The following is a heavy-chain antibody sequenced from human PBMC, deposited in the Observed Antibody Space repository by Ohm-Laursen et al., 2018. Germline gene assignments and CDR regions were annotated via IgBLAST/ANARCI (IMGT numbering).Heavy chain of an antibody. CDR2: IGASGSRI. D-gene: IGHD1-26*01. CDR1: GFIVSDYY. CDR3: AREEVGAIGY. V-gene: IGHV3-11*01. Sequence: SLRLSCAASGFIVSDYYVSWIRQPPGKGLEWISYIGASGSRIFYADSVKGRFTISKDNAENSVYLQMNNLRAEDTAVYYCAREEVGAIGYWGQGTLVTVSS. J-gene: IGHJ4*02.